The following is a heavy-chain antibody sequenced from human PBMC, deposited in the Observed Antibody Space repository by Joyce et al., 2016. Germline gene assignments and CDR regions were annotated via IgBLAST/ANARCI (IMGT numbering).Heavy chain of an antibody. J-gene: IGHJ6*02. D-gene: IGHD1-7*01. Sequence: QVQLQQWGAGLLKPSETLSPTCAVYGGSFSHYQWTWIRQPPGKGLAWISEIKHSGGTNYTPSLRSLFTISVDTSKNQFSLKLNSVTAADSAFYYCARGYQELNTKYYYYFYVLDVWGRGTTVTVSS. V-gene: IGHV4-34*01. CDR3: ARGYQELNTKYYYYFYVLDV. CDR1: GGSFSHYQ. CDR2: IKHSGGT.